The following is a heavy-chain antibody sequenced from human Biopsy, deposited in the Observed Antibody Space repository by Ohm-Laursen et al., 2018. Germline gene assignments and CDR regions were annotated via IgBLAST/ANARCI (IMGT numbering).Heavy chain of an antibody. V-gene: IGHV4-4*07. J-gene: IGHJ6*02. CDR3: ARVPPPGIGAAYQGRFLYGMDV. CDR1: GGSISNYY. D-gene: IGHD6-13*01. CDR2: IYSSGST. Sequence: SDTLSLTCTVSGGSISNYYWSWIRQPAGKGLEWIGRIYSSGSTNYSPSLKSRVTISVDTAKKQFSLSLRSVTAADTAVYYCARVPPPGIGAAYQGRFLYGMDVWGQGTTVSVSS.